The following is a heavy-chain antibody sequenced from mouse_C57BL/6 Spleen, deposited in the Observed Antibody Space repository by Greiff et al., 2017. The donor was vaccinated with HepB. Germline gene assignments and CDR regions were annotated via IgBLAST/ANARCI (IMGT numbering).Heavy chain of an antibody. Sequence: DVKLVESGGDLVKPGGSLKLSCAASGFTFSSYGMSWVRQTPDKRLEWVATISSGGSYTYYPDSVKGRFTISRDNAKNTLYLQMSSLKSEDTAMYYCARHASSGSYFDYWGQGTTLTVSS. J-gene: IGHJ2*01. D-gene: IGHD3-2*02. CDR2: ISSGGSYT. V-gene: IGHV5-6*02. CDR1: GFTFSSYG. CDR3: ARHASSGSYFDY.